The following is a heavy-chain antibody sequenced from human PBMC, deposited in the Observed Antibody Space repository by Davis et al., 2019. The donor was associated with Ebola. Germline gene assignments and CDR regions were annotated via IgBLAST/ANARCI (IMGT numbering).Heavy chain of an antibody. CDR3: AKDLREGLERRRYFYYGMDV. CDR2: ISGSGGST. V-gene: IGHV3-23*01. D-gene: IGHD1-1*01. Sequence: GESLKISCAASGFTFSSYAMSWVRQAPGKGLEWVSAISGSGGSTYYADSVKGRFTISRDNSKNTLYLQMNSLRAEDTAVYYCAKDLREGLERRRYFYYGMDVWGQGTTVTVSS. CDR1: GFTFSSYA. J-gene: IGHJ6*02.